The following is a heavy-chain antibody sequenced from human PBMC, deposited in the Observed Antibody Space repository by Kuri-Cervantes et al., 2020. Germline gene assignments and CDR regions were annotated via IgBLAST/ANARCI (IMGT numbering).Heavy chain of an antibody. J-gene: IGHJ3*02. Sequence: GESLKISCVASGFTVSSSYMTWVRQAPEKGLEWVSSISSSSSYIYYADSVKGRFTISRDNAKNPLYLQMNSLRAEDTAVYYCARDGRQLGGAFDIWGQGTMVTVSS. CDR2: ISSSSSYI. D-gene: IGHD1-1*01. V-gene: IGHV3-21*01. CDR1: GFTVSSSY. CDR3: ARDGRQLGGAFDI.